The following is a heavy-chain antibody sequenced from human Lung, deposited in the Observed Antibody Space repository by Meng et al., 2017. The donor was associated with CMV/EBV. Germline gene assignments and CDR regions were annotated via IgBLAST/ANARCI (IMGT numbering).Heavy chain of an antibody. CDR2: ISDDSGFI. J-gene: IGHJ4*02. D-gene: IGHD2-15*01. CDR3: ALIVK. CDR1: GFTFSAYS. Sequence: ELQLVESGGXXXXPGGSVRLSCAASGFTFSAYSINWVRQASGKGPEWVASISDDSGFIYYADSVRGRFTVSRDNAKNSVYLHMSSLRAEDTAIYYCALIVKWGQGTLVTVSS. V-gene: IGHV3-21*01.